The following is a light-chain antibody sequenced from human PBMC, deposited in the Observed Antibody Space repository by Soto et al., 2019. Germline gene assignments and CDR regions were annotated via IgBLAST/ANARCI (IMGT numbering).Light chain of an antibody. CDR3: CSYAGNLYV. V-gene: IGLV2-11*01. J-gene: IGLJ1*01. CDR2: DVS. Sequence: QSVLTQPRSVSGSPGQSVTISCTGTSSDVGGYNYVSWYQQHPGKAPKLMIYDVSKRPSGVPDRFSGSKSGNTASLTISGLQAEDEADYYCCSYAGNLYVFGTGTKV. CDR1: SSDVGGYNY.